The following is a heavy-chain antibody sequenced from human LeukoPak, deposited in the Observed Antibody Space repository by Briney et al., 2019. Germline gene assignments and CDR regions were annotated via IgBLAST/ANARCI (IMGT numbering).Heavy chain of an antibody. D-gene: IGHD6-13*01. J-gene: IGHJ5*02. CDR3: ARVTSSSWHPNWFDP. Sequence: PSETLSLTCAVSGGSISSSHWWSWVRQPPGKGLEWIGQIYHSGSTNYNPSLKRRVTISLDTSKNQFSLKLSSVTAADTAVYYCARVTSSSWHPNWFDPWGQGTLVTVSS. CDR2: IYHSGST. V-gene: IGHV4-4*02. CDR1: GGSISSSHW.